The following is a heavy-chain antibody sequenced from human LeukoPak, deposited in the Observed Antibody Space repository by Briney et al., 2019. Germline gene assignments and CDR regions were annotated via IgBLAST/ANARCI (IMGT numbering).Heavy chain of an antibody. CDR3: ARDCSSTSCYFYYYGMDV. Sequence: SETLSLTCAVYGGSFSGYYWSWIRQPPGKGLEWNGEINHSGSTNYNPSLKSRVTISVDTSKNQFSLKLSSVTAADTAVCYCARDCSSTSCYFYYYGMDVWGKGTTVTVSS. CDR1: GGSFSGYY. J-gene: IGHJ6*04. CDR2: INHSGST. D-gene: IGHD2-2*01. V-gene: IGHV4-34*01.